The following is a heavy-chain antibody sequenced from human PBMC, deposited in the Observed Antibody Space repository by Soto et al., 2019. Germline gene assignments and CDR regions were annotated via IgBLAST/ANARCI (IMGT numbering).Heavy chain of an antibody. V-gene: IGHV1-46*01. Sequence: ASVKVSCKASGYTFTSYYTKWVRQAPGQGLEWMGVIHPSGGTTYSQKFQGRVSMTRDTSTNTVYMELSSLRSEDTAVYYCARGRTFAKGTPNTMHGWRQRTTVIVS. D-gene: IGHD2-21*01. CDR2: IHPSGGT. J-gene: IGHJ6*02. CDR3: ARGRTFAKGTPNTMHG. CDR1: GYTFTSYY.